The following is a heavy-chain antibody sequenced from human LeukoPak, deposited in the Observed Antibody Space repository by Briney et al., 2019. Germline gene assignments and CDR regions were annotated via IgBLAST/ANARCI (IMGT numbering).Heavy chain of an antibody. CDR1: GASIGSFY. CDR3: ARGVEASGVGFYAFDI. Sequence: SETLSLTCTVSGASIGSFYWVWIQQPAGKGLEWIGRLYNGGDTNYSPSLRSRVTMPVDTSKNQFSLKLKSVTAADTAVYYCARGVEASGVGFYAFDIWGQGTMVTVSS. V-gene: IGHV4-4*07. J-gene: IGHJ3*02. CDR2: LYNGGDT. D-gene: IGHD6-13*01.